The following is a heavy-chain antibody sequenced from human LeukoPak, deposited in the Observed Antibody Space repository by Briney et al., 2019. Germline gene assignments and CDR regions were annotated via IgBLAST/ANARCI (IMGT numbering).Heavy chain of an antibody. CDR3: ARLTVGARDWYFDY. Sequence: ESLKISCKGSGYSLTSYWIGWVRHMPGEGLEWMEIIYPGDSDTRYSPSFQGQVTISADKSISTAYLQWSGLKASDTAMYYCARLTVGARDWYFDYWGQGTLVTVSS. J-gene: IGHJ4*02. CDR1: GYSLTSYW. V-gene: IGHV5-51*01. CDR2: IYPGDSDT. D-gene: IGHD1-26*01.